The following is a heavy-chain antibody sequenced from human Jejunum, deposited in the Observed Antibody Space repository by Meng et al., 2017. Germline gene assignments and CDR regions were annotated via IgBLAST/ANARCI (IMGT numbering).Heavy chain of an antibody. D-gene: IGHD1-14*01. Sequence: QGPVQESGPGLVKPSGTLSLTCTVSGVSTTAPFYWTWIRQAPGKGLEWIGEVWPSGATYYNPSLSSRITISIDTSNNQFSLEVAFLTAADTAVYYCARAIRERYFDSWGQGTLVTVSS. CDR3: ARAIRERYFDS. V-gene: IGHV4-4*09. J-gene: IGHJ4*02. CDR2: VWPSGAT. CDR1: GVSTTAPFY.